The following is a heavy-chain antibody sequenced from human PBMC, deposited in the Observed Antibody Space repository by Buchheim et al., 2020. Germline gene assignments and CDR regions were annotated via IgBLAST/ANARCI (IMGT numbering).Heavy chain of an antibody. CDR3: ARHWSGYLGVVSLTGCFDL. CDR1: GGSISSSSYH. V-gene: IGHV4-39*01. J-gene: IGHJ2*01. D-gene: IGHD3-3*01. CDR2: IYYSGRT. Sequence: QLQLQESGPGLVKPSETLSLTCTVSGGSISSSSYHWGWIRQSPGKGLEWIGNIYYSGRTYYNPSLKSRVTISVDTSKNQFSLKLSSVTAADTAVYYCARHWSGYLGVVSLTGCFDLWGRGTL.